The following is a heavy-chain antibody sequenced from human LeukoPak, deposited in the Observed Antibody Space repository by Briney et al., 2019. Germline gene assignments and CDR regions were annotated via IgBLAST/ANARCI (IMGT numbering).Heavy chain of an antibody. Sequence: SQTLSLTCAISGDSVSSNSAAWNWIRQSPSRGLEWLGRTYYRSKWYNDYAVSVKSRIIINPDTSKNQFSLQLNSVTPEDTAVYYCARDADFWSAVATVRYYFDYWGQGTLVTVSS. D-gene: IGHD3-3*01. J-gene: IGHJ4*02. V-gene: IGHV6-1*01. CDR2: TYYRSKWYN. CDR1: GDSVSSNSAA. CDR3: ARDADFWSAVATVRYYFDY.